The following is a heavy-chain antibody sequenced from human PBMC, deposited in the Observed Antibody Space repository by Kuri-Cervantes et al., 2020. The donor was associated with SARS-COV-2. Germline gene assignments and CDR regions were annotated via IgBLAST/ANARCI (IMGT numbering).Heavy chain of an antibody. J-gene: IGHJ5*02. CDR2: INHSGST. CDR3: ARLRGYYPYNWFDP. D-gene: IGHD3-3*01. V-gene: IGHV4-34*01. CDR1: GGSFSGYY. Sequence: SETLSLTCAVYGGSFSGYYWSWIRQPPGKGLEWIGEINHSGSTNYNPSLKSRVAISVDTSKNQFSLKLSSVTAADTAVYYCARLRGYYPYNWFDPWGQGTLVTVSS.